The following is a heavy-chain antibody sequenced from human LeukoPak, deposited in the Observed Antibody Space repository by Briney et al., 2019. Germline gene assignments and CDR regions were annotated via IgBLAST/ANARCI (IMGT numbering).Heavy chain of an antibody. Sequence: ASVKVSCKASGYTFTSYYMHWVRQAPGQGLEWMGIINPSGSSTSYAQKFQGRVTMTRDMSTSTVYMELSSLRSEDTAVYYCARICSSGWYSDYWGQGTLVTVSS. CDR2: INPSGSST. CDR1: GYTFTSYY. J-gene: IGHJ4*02. V-gene: IGHV1-46*01. CDR3: ARICSSGWYSDY. D-gene: IGHD6-19*01.